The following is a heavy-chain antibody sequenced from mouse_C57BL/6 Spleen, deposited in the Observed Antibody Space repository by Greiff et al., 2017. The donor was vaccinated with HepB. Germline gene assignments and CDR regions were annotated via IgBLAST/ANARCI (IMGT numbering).Heavy chain of an antibody. CDR1: GFSLTSYG. Sequence: VKLVESGPGLVAPSQSLSITCTVSGFSLTSYGVDWVRQPPGKGLEWLGVIWGGGSTNYNSALMSRLSISKDNSKSQVFLKMNSLQTDDTAMYYCAKRRGAGLLHYYAMDYWGQGTSVTVSS. CDR3: AKRRGAGLLHYYAMDY. CDR2: IWGGGST. D-gene: IGHD1-1*01. J-gene: IGHJ4*01. V-gene: IGHV2-9*01.